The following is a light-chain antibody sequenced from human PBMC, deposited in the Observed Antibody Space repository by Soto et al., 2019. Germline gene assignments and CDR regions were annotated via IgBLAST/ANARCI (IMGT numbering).Light chain of an antibody. CDR2: GAS. CDR3: QQYGSSPKLT. J-gene: IGKJ4*01. V-gene: IGKV3-20*01. Sequence: EIVLTQSPGTPSLSPGETATLSCRASQSVSSSHLAWYQQKPGQAPRLLIYGASRRATGIPDRFSGSGSGTDFTLTISRLEPEDFAVYYCQQYGSSPKLTFGGGTKVEIK. CDR1: QSVSSSH.